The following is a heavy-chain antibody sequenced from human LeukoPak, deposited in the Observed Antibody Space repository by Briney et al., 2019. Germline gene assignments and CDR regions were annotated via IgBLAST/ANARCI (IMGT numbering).Heavy chain of an antibody. D-gene: IGHD3-3*02. CDR2: IIPIFGTA. Sequence: SVKVSCKASGGTFSSYAISWVRQAPGQGLEWMGGIIPIFGTANYAQKFQGRVTITADESTSTAYMELSSLRSEDTAVYYCAGRIFGVSTRQFDYWGQGTLVTVSS. V-gene: IGHV1-69*13. CDR1: GGTFSSYA. J-gene: IGHJ4*02. CDR3: AGRIFGVSTRQFDY.